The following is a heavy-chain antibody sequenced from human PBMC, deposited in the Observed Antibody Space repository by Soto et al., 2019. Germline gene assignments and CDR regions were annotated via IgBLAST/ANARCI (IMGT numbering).Heavy chain of an antibody. D-gene: IGHD4-4*01. Sequence: TLSLTCTVYGGSFSDYYWTWIRQPPGKGLEWIGEINHSGSTNYNPSLKSPVTISVDTSKNQFSLNMSSVTAADTAVYYCARVRHRTVGPWDYYYGMDVWGQGTTVTVSS. J-gene: IGHJ6*02. CDR3: ARVRHRTVGPWDYYYGMDV. CDR2: INHSGST. CDR1: GGSFSDYY. V-gene: IGHV4-34*01.